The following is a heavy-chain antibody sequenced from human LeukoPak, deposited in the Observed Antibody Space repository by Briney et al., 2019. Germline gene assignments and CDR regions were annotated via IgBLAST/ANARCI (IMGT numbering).Heavy chain of an antibody. J-gene: IGHJ6*02. D-gene: IGHD3-22*01. CDR3: ARDRDYYDSSGYRYYYYGMDV. Sequence: GGSLRLSCAASGFTFSSYWMSWVRQAPGKGLEWVANIKQDGSEKYYVDSVKGRFTISRDNAKNSLYLQMNSLRAEGTAVYYCARDRDYYDSSGYRYYYYGMDVWGQGTTVTVSS. CDR1: GFTFSSYW. CDR2: IKQDGSEK. V-gene: IGHV3-7*01.